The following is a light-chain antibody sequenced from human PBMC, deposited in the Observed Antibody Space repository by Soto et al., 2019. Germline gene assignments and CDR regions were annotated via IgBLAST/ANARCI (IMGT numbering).Light chain of an antibody. Sequence: DIQMTQSPSSLSASVGDRVTITCRTSQTIRNFLNWFQQIPGKAPKLLIYATSNLQSGVPSRFSGSGSGTDFTLTITSLQPEDSATYYCQQSSSLPVTFGQGTKVEIK. CDR1: QTIRNF. CDR3: QQSSSLPVT. J-gene: IGKJ1*01. CDR2: ATS. V-gene: IGKV1-39*01.